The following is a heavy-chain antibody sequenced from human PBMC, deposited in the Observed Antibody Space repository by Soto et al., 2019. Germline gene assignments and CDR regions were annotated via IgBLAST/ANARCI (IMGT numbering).Heavy chain of an antibody. CDR3: AKGIAAAGTLGYFQH. D-gene: IGHD6-13*01. J-gene: IGHJ1*01. CDR1: GFTFSSYA. Sequence: LRLSCAASGFTFSSYAMNWVRQAPGKGLEWVSAISGRGGSTYYADSVKGRFTISRDNSKNTLYLQMNSLRAEDTAVYYCAKGIAAAGTLGYFQHWGQGTLVTVSS. CDR2: ISGRGGST. V-gene: IGHV3-23*01.